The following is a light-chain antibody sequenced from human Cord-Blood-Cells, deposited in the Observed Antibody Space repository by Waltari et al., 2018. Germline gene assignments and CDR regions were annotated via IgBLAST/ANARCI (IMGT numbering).Light chain of an antibody. Sequence: EIVLTQSPGTLSLSPGERATLSCRASPSVSNSYLAWYQQKPGQAHRLLSYGASSRASGIPDRLSGRESGTDFTLTIRRLEPEDFAVYYCQQYGSSPLYTFGQGTKLEIK. CDR2: GAS. CDR3: QQYGSSPLYT. CDR1: PSVSNSY. V-gene: IGKV3-20*01. J-gene: IGKJ2*01.